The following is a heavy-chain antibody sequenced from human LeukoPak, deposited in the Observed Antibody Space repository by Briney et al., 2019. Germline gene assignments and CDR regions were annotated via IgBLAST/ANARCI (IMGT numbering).Heavy chain of an antibody. J-gene: IGHJ4*02. CDR2: ISGGGGST. CDR3: ARARSGSYYSGIN. D-gene: IGHD1-26*01. Sequence: GRSLRLSCAASGFTFTTYAMSWVRQAPGKGLEWVSAISGGGGSTYYADSVKGRFTISRDNSKNTLYLEMNGLRAEDTAVYYCARARSGSYYSGINWGQGTLVTVSS. V-gene: IGHV3-23*01. CDR1: GFTFTTYA.